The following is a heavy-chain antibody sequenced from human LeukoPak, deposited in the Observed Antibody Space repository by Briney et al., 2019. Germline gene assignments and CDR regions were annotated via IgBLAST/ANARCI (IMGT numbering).Heavy chain of an antibody. J-gene: IGHJ4*02. V-gene: IGHV4-39*07. CDR1: GGSISSSSYY. D-gene: IGHD3-22*01. Sequence: SETLSLTCTVSGGSISSSSYYWGWIRQPPGKGLEWIGSIYYSGSTYYNPSLKSRVTISVDTSKNQLSLKLSSVTAADTAVYYCARSKYYYDSSGYLGYFDYWGQGTLVTVSS. CDR3: ARSKYYYDSSGYLGYFDY. CDR2: IYYSGST.